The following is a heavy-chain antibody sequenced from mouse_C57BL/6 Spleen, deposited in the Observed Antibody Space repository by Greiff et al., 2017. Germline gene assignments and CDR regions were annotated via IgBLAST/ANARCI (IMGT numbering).Heavy chain of an antibody. Sequence: EVMLVESGGGLVKPGGSLKLSCAASGFTFSDYGMHWVRQAPEKGLEWVAYISSGSSTIYYADTVKGRFTISRDNAKNTLFLQMTSLRSEDTAMYYCARHPIQGYLWYFDVGGTGTTVTVSS. D-gene: IGHD5-1*01. J-gene: IGHJ1*03. V-gene: IGHV5-17*01. CDR1: GFTFSDYG. CDR3: ARHPIQGYLWYFDV. CDR2: ISSGSSTI.